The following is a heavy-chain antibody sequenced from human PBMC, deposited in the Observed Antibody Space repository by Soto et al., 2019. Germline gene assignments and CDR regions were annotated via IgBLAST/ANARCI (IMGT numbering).Heavy chain of an antibody. CDR3: ARDSGGSYHP. CDR1: GFTVSSNY. CDR2: IYSGGST. J-gene: IGHJ5*02. Sequence: EVQLVESGGGLVQPGGSLRLSCAASGFTVSSNYMSWVRQAPGKGLEWVSVIYSGGSTYYADSVKGRFTISRHNSKNTLYLKMNSLRAADTAVYYCARDSGGSYHPWGQGTLVTVSS. V-gene: IGHV3-53*04. D-gene: IGHD1-26*01.